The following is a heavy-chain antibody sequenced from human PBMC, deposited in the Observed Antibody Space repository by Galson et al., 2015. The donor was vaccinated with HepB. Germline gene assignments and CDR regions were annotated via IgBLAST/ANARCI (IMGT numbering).Heavy chain of an antibody. V-gene: IGHV3-7*03. CDR1: GFTFSSYW. Sequence: SLRLSCAASGFTFSSYWMSWVRQAPGKGLEWVANIKQDGSEKYYVDSVKGRFTISRDNAKNSLYLQMNSLRAEDTAVYYCARALQFLEWSADWFDPWGQGTLVTVSS. CDR3: ARALQFLEWSADWFDP. J-gene: IGHJ5*02. D-gene: IGHD3-3*01. CDR2: IKQDGSEK.